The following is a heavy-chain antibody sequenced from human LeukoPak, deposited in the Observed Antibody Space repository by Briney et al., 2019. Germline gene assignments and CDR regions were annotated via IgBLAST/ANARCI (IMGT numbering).Heavy chain of an antibody. CDR3: ARAAHPRYTYYFDY. Sequence: PGRSLRLSCAASGFTFSSYGMHWVRQAPGKGLEWVAVIWYDGSNKYYADSVKGRFTISRDNSKNTLYLQMNSLRAEDTAVYYCARAAHPRYTYYFDYWGQGTLVTVSS. CDR2: IWYDGSNK. V-gene: IGHV3-33*01. CDR1: GFTFSSYG. D-gene: IGHD5-18*01. J-gene: IGHJ4*02.